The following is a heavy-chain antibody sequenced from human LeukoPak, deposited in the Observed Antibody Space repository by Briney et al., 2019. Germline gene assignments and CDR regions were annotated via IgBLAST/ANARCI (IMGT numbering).Heavy chain of an antibody. J-gene: IGHJ5*02. CDR1: GGSISSGGYY. CDR2: IYYSGST. V-gene: IGHV4-31*03. Sequence: PSQTLSLTCTVSGGSISSGGYYWSWIRQHPGKGLEWIGYIYYSGSTYYNPSLKSRVTISVDTSKNQFSLKLSSVTAADTAVYYCARGPPLLWFGELKEFWFDPWGQGTLVTVSS. CDR3: ARGPPLLWFGELKEFWFDP. D-gene: IGHD3-10*01.